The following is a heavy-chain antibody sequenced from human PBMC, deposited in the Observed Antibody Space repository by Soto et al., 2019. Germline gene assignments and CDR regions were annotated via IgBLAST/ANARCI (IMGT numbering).Heavy chain of an antibody. CDR2: IYYSGST. Sequence: SETLSLTCTVSGGSISSSSYYWGWIRQPPGKGLEWIGSIYYSGSTYYNPSLKSRVTISVDTSKNHFSLKLSSVTAADTAVYYCARPHDDAFDIWGQGTMVTVSS. V-gene: IGHV4-39*01. J-gene: IGHJ3*02. CDR3: ARPHDDAFDI. CDR1: GGSISSSSYY.